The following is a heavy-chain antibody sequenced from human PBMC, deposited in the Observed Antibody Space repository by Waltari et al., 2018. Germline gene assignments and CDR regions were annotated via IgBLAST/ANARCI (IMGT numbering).Heavy chain of an antibody. CDR2: IYSGVST. V-gene: IGHV3-53*01. D-gene: IGHD4-17*01. J-gene: IGHJ6*02. Sequence: EVQLVESGGGLIQPGGSLRLSCAASGFTVSSNYMSWVRQAPGKWLEWVSVIYSGVSTYYADSVKGRFTISRDNSKNTLYLQMNSLRAEDTAVYYCARVFGTTGDGMDVWGQGTTVTVSS. CDR1: GFTVSSNY. CDR3: ARVFGTTGDGMDV.